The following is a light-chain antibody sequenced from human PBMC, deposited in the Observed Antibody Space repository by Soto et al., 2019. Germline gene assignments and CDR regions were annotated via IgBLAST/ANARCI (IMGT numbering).Light chain of an antibody. V-gene: IGLV1-40*01. Sequence: QSVLTQPPSVSGAPGQRVTISCTGSSSNIGAGYDVHWYQQLPGTAPKLLIYGNSNRPSGVPDRFSGSKSGTSASRAITGLQAEEEADYFRQSYGSGLSGVFGGGTKLTLL. CDR3: QSYGSGLSGV. CDR1: SSNIGAGYD. J-gene: IGLJ3*02. CDR2: GNS.